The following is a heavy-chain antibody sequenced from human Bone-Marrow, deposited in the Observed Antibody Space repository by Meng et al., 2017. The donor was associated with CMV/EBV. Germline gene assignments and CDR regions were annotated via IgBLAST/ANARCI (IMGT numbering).Heavy chain of an antibody. V-gene: IGHV4-34*01. CDR3: ARVNGYCSGGSCYYYYYGMDV. CDR1: GGSFSGYY. CDR2: FNHSGST. D-gene: IGHD2-15*01. Sequence: SETLSLTCAVYGGSFSGYYWSWTRQPPGKGLEWIGEFNHSGSTNYNPSLKSRVTISVDTSKNQFSLKLSSVTAADTAVYYCARVNGYCSGGSCYYYYYGMDVWGQGTTVTVSS. J-gene: IGHJ6*02.